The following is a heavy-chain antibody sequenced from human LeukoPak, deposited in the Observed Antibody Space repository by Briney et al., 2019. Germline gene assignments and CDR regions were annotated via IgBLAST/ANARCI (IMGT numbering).Heavy chain of an antibody. CDR2: ISGPAGSW. Sequence: GGSLRLSCAASGFTFSSYAMSWVRQAPGKGLEWVSAISGPAGSWDYADSVKGRFTISSDNSKNTLFLQMNSLRADDTAIYYCAKKVGLVSAPLYYFDVWGQGTLVTVSS. CDR3: AKKVGLVSAPLYYFDV. V-gene: IGHV3-23*01. CDR1: GFTFSSYA. D-gene: IGHD5/OR15-5a*01. J-gene: IGHJ4*02.